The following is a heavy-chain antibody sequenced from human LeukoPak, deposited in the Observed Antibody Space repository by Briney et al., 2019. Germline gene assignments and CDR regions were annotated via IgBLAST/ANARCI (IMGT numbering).Heavy chain of an antibody. D-gene: IGHD3-16*01. V-gene: IGHV4-59*01. CDR3: AREGPRGGRVFDY. Sequence: SETLSLTCTVPGGSISSYYWSWIRQPPGKGLEWIGYIYYSGSTNYNPSLKSRVTISVDTSKNQFSLKLSSVTAADTAVYYCAREGPRGGRVFDYWGQGTLVTVSS. CDR1: GGSISSYY. J-gene: IGHJ4*02. CDR2: IYYSGST.